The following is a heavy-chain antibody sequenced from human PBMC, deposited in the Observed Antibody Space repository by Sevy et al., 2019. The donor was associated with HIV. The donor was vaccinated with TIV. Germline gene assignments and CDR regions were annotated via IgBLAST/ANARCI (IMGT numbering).Heavy chain of an antibody. CDR2: IKADGSDK. V-gene: IGHV3-7*01. CDR1: GFTFSANG. D-gene: IGHD3-16*01. CDR3: AHETFGRFES. Sequence: GGSLRLSCAASGFTFSANGMNWVRQAPGKGLEWVANIKADGSDKHYVYSVEGRFTISRDNAKNLLFLQMNSLRVEDTAVYYCAHETFGRFESWGQGTLVTVSS. J-gene: IGHJ4*02.